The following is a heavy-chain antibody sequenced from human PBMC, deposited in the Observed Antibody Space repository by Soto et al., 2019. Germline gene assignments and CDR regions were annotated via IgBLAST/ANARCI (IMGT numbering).Heavy chain of an antibody. V-gene: IGHV3-15*01. CDR3: TGGSGYVFDAFDI. J-gene: IGHJ3*02. CDR1: GFTFSNAW. CDR2: IKSKTDGWTT. Sequence: KLGGSLRLSCAASGFTFSNAWMSWVRQAPGKGLEWVGRIKSKTDGWTTDYAAPVKGRFTISRDDSKNTLYLQMNSLKTEDTAVYYCTGGSGYVFDAFDIWGQGTMVTVSS. D-gene: IGHD3-22*01.